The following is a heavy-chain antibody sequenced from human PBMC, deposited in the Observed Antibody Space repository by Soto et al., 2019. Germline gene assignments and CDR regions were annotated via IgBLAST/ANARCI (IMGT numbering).Heavy chain of an antibody. Sequence: RSLTCAVYGGSFSGYYWSWIRQPPGKGLEWIGEINHSGSTNYNPSLKSRVTISVDTSKNQFSLKLSSVTAADTAVYYCAKTAAGIPTATYYFDYWGQGTMVTVYS. CDR2: INHSGST. V-gene: IGHV4-34*01. CDR3: AKTAAGIPTATYYFDY. D-gene: IGHD6-13*01. J-gene: IGHJ4*02. CDR1: GGSFSGYY.